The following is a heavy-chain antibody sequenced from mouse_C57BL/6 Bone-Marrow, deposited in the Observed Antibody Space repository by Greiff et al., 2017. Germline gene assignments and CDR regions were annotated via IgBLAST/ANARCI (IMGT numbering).Heavy chain of an antibody. D-gene: IGHD3-2*02. CDR2: ISSGGSYT. CDR3: AVQLRLRAYFDY. J-gene: IGHJ2*01. V-gene: IGHV5-6*02. CDR1: GFTFSSYG. Sequence: EVMLVEPGGDLVKPGGSLKLSCAASGFTFSSYGMSWVRQTPDKRLEWVATISSGGSYTYYPESVKGRFTISRDNAKNTPYLQMSSLKTEDTAMYYCAVQLRLRAYFDYWGQGTTLTVSS.